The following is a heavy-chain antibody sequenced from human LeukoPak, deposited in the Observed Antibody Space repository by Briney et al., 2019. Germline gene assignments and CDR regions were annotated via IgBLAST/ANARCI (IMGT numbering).Heavy chain of an antibody. Sequence: SSVTVSCKASGGTFSSYAISWVRQAPGQGLEWMGGIIPIFGTANYAQKFQGRVTITADESTSTAYMELSSLRSEDTAVYYCARDAVGYSYGPARFDYWGQGTLVTVSS. V-gene: IGHV1-69*13. J-gene: IGHJ4*02. D-gene: IGHD5-18*01. CDR1: GGTFSSYA. CDR2: IIPIFGTA. CDR3: ARDAVGYSYGPARFDY.